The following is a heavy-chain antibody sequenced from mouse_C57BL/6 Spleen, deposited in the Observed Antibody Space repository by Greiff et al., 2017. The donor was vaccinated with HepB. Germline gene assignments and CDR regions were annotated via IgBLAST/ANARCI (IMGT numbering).Heavy chain of an antibody. Sequence: VQLQQSDAELVKPGASVKISCKVSGYTFTDHTIHWMKQRPEQGLEWIGYIYPRDGSTKYNEKFKGKATLTADKSSSTAYMQLNSLTSEDSAVYFWARDGYYGSSLSMDFDVWGTGTTVTVSS. V-gene: IGHV1-78*01. D-gene: IGHD1-1*01. CDR2: IYPRDGST. CDR3: ARDGYYGSSLSMDFDV. CDR1: GYTFTDHT. J-gene: IGHJ1*03.